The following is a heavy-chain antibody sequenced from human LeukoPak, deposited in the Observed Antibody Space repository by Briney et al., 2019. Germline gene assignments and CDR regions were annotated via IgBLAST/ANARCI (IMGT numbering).Heavy chain of an antibody. CDR2: IYYSGST. V-gene: IGHV4-39*07. J-gene: IGHJ4*02. D-gene: IGHD6-19*01. CDR1: GGSISSSSYY. CDR3: ARRRIGIAVAGRNERFDY. Sequence: SETLSLTCTVSGGSISSSSYYWGWIRQPPGKGLEWIGSIYYSGSTYYNPSLKSRVTISVDTSKNQFSLKLSSVTAADTAVYYCARRRIGIAVAGRNERFDYWGQGTLVTVSS.